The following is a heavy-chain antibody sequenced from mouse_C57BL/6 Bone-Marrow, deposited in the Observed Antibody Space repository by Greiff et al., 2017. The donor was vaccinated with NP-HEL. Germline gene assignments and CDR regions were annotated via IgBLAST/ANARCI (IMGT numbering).Heavy chain of an antibody. J-gene: IGHJ4*01. Sequence: VQLQQSGAELVRPGASVTLSCKASGYTFTDYEMHWVKQTPVHGLEWIGAIDPETGGTAYNQKFKGKAILTADKSSSTAYMELRSLTSEDSAVYYCTREGVLASLYAMDYWGQGTSVTV. D-gene: IGHD6-1*01. CDR2: IDPETGGT. CDR1: GYTFTDYE. V-gene: IGHV1-15*01. CDR3: TREGVLASLYAMDY.